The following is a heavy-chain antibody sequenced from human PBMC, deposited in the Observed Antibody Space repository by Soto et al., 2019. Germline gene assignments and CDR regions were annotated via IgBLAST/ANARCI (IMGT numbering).Heavy chain of an antibody. CDR1: GFRFSNYA. J-gene: IGHJ4*02. Sequence: GGSLRLSCAASGFRFSNYAMHWVRQAPGKGLEWVAVISYDGSNKYYADSVKGRFTISRDNSKNTLYLQMNNLRTEDTAVYYCHSSRDYKFAYWGQGTLVTVSS. CDR2: ISYDGSNK. CDR3: HSSRDYKFAY. V-gene: IGHV3-30-3*01. D-gene: IGHD4-17*01.